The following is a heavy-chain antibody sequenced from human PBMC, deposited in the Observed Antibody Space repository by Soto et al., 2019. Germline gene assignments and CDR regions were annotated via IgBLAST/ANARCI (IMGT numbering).Heavy chain of an antibody. CDR3: AKNSGWFNT. CDR2: IDGSGGAT. D-gene: IGHD3-10*01. CDR1: GFPFSSTD. Sequence: GGSLRLSCAASGFPFSSTDMTWVRQAPGKGLEWVSTIDGSGGATYYADSVKGRFTISRDNSINTVFLQMNSLRADDTALYFCAKNSGWFNTWGQGALVTVS. J-gene: IGHJ5*02. V-gene: IGHV3-23*01.